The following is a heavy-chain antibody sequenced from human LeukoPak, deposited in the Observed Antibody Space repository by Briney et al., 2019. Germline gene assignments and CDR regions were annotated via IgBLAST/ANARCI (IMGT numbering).Heavy chain of an antibody. CDR1: GYTFTGYY. Sequence: GASVKVSCKASGYTFTGYYMHWLRQAPGQGLEWMGWINPNSGGANYAQKFQGRVTMTRDTSIRTAYMELSRLRSDHTAVYYCARDAYGSGSYYELNYFDYWGQGTLVTVSS. J-gene: IGHJ4*02. CDR2: INPNSGGA. V-gene: IGHV1-2*02. D-gene: IGHD3-10*01. CDR3: ARDAYGSGSYYELNYFDY.